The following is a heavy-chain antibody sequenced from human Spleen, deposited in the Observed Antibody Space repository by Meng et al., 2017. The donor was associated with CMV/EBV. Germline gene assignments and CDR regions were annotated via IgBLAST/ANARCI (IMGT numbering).Heavy chain of an antibody. V-gene: IGHV4-31*03. CDR2: IYYSGST. CDR1: GGSVSSGGYY. D-gene: IGHD2-15*01. Sequence: TGSGGSVSSGGYYWSWIRQHPGKGLEWIGYIYYSGSTYYNPSLKSRVTISVDTSKNQFSLKLSSVTAADTAVYYCARTGRSATNFDYWGQGTLVTVSS. J-gene: IGHJ4*02. CDR3: ARTGRSATNFDY.